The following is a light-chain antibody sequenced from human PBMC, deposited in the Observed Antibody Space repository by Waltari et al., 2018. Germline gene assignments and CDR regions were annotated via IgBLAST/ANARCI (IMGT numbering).Light chain of an antibody. Sequence: SYVLTKPHSVSAAPGKTARLTCGGDSTGDKRVHWYKQKSGHAPVLVVYDDSDRPSGGPARFSGSNSGNTATLSITRVEAGDEADYYCQVWDSRSNHVVFGGGTQLTVL. V-gene: IGLV3-21*03. J-gene: IGLJ2*01. CDR3: QVWDSRSNHVV. CDR2: DDS. CDR1: STGDKR.